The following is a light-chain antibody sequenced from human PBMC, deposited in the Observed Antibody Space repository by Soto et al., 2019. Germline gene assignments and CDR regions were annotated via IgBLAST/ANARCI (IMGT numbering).Light chain of an antibody. J-gene: IGKJ4*01. V-gene: IGKV3-11*01. CDR1: QSVGTY. CDR2: DSS. CDR3: QQRSDWSST. Sequence: EIVLTQSPATLSLSPGERATLSCRSSQSVGTYSAWYQQKPGQAPRLLIYDSSNRATGIPARFSGSGSGTDFTLTISSLEPEDFAVYYCQQRSDWSSTFGGGTKVEIK.